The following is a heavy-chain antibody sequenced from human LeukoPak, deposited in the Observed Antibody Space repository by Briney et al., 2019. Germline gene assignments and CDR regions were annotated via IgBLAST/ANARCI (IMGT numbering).Heavy chain of an antibody. CDR2: IYYSGST. V-gene: IGHV4-39*07. CDR3: ARGDYDCSGYRLDAFDI. J-gene: IGHJ3*02. D-gene: IGHD3-22*01. Sequence: SETLSLTCTVSGGSISSSSYYWGWIRQPPGKGLEWIGSIYYSGSTYYNPSLKSRVTISVDTSKNQFSLKLSSVTAADTAVYYCARGDYDCSGYRLDAFDIWGQGTMVTVSS. CDR1: GGSISSSSYY.